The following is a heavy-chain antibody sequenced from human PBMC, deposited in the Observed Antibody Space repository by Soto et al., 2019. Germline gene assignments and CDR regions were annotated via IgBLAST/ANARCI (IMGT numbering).Heavy chain of an antibody. CDR3: ARDNPDSSSWYGETLKYYYYYGMDV. CDR2: MKPNSGNT. J-gene: IGHJ6*02. Sequence: EASVRVSCKASGYTFTSYDINWVRQATGQGLEWMGWMKPNSGNTGYAQKFQGRVTMTRNTAISTAYMELNSQRAEDTAVYYCARDNPDSSSWYGETLKYYYYYGMDVWGQGTTVTVSS. CDR1: GYTFTSYD. D-gene: IGHD6-13*01. V-gene: IGHV1-8*01.